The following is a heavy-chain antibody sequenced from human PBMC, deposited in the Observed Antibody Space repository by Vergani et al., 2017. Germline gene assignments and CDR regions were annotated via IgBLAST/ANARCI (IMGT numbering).Heavy chain of an antibody. V-gene: IGHV1-2*02. CDR2: INPNSGGT. D-gene: IGHD3-16*01. J-gene: IGHJ6*02. CDR3: AREGGDDPFPAYYYYYGMDV. Sequence: QVQLVQSGAEVKKPGASVKVSCKASGYTFTGYYMHWVRQAPGQGLEWMGWINPNSGGTNYAQRFQGRVTMTRDTSISTAYMELSRLRSDDTAVYYCAREGGDDPFPAYYYYYGMDVWGQGTTVTVSS. CDR1: GYTFTGYY.